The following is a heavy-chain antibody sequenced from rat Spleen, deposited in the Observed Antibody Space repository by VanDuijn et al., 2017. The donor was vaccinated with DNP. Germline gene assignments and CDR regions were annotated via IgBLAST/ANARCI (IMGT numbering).Heavy chain of an antibody. Sequence: VQLLEPGPGLVKPSPSLSLIHSVPCHFSTSNYWVWIRKFPGNNMELIGHISNSGRTSHNPSLKSRISITRDTSKNQFFLQLNSVTTEDTATYYCARWVRALDYWGHGVMVTVSS. CDR1: CHFSTSNY. J-gene: IGHJ2*01. CDR2: ISNSGRT. CDR3: ARWVRALDY. V-gene: IGHV3-1*01. D-gene: IGHD4-1*01.